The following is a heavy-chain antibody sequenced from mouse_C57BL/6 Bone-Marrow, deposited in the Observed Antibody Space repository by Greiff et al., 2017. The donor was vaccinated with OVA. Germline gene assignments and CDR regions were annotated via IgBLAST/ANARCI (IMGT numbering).Heavy chain of an antibody. Sequence: QVQLQQPGTELVKPGASVKLSCKASGYTFTSYWMHWVKQRPGQGLEWIGNINPSNGGTKYNEKFKSKATLTVDQSSSPAYMQLSSLTSEDSAVYYCARYSSYCWYFDVWGTGTTVTVSS. CDR1: GYTFTSYW. J-gene: IGHJ1*03. V-gene: IGHV1-53*01. D-gene: IGHD1-1*01. CDR2: INPSNGGT. CDR3: ARYSSYCWYFDV.